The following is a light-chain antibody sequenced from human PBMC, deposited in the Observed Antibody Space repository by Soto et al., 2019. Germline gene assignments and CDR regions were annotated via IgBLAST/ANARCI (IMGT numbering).Light chain of an antibody. V-gene: IGKV3-15*01. CDR3: QQYNEWPQT. Sequence: EIVMTQSPASLSVSPGERVTLSCRASQSVSSSLAWYQKKPGQSPRLLMHGAATRATGIPARFTGSGSGTDFTLTIATVQSDEFAVYYCQQYNEWPQTFGQGTKVEIK. CDR2: GAA. J-gene: IGKJ1*01. CDR1: QSVSSS.